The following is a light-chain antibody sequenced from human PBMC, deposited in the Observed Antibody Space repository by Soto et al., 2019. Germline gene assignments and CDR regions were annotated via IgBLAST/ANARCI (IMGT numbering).Light chain of an antibody. V-gene: IGKV3-20*01. CDR3: QQYGSSLIT. Sequence: IVLTHSPGTLSLSPGERATLSCRASQSVSSSSLAWYQQKPGQAPRLLIYGASSRATGIPDRFSGSGSGTDFTLTINRLEPEDFAVYYCQQYGSSLITFGQGTRLEIK. CDR1: QSVSSSS. J-gene: IGKJ5*01. CDR2: GAS.